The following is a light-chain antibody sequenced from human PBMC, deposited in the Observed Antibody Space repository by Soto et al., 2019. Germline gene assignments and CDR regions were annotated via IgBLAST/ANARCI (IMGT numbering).Light chain of an antibody. V-gene: IGLV2-23*01. CDR1: SSDVGSYNL. Sequence: QSALTQPASVSGSPGQSITISCTGTSSDVGSYNLVSWYQQHPGKAPKLMIYEGSKRPSGVSNRFSGSKSGNTASLTISGPQAEDEADYYCCSYAGSSTLVVFGGGTKLTVL. CDR2: EGS. CDR3: CSYAGSSTLVV. J-gene: IGLJ2*01.